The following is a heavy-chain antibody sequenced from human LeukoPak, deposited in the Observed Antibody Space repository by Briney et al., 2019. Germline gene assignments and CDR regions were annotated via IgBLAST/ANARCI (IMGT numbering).Heavy chain of an antibody. CDR3: AGGCGWYFDY. Sequence: SETLSLTCTVSGGSISSSSYYWGWIRQPPGKGLEWIGSIYYSGSTYYNPSLKSRVTISVDTSKNQFSLKLSSVTAADTAVYYCAGGCGWYFDYWGQGTLVTVSS. CDR1: GGSISSSSYY. D-gene: IGHD6-19*01. V-gene: IGHV4-39*01. CDR2: IYYSGST. J-gene: IGHJ4*02.